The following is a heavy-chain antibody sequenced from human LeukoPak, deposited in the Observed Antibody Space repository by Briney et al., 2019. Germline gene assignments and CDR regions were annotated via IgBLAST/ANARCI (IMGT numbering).Heavy chain of an antibody. CDR1: GYTFTGYY. D-gene: IGHD1-26*01. CDR2: INPNSGGT. CDR3: ARDLHEIVGATEVADY. J-gene: IGHJ4*02. V-gene: IGHV1-2*02. Sequence: ASVKVSCKASGYTFTGYYMHWVRQAPGQGLEWMGWINPNSGGTNYAQKSQGRVTMTRDTSISTAYMELSRLRSDDTAVYYCARDLHEIVGATEVADYWGQGTLVTVSS.